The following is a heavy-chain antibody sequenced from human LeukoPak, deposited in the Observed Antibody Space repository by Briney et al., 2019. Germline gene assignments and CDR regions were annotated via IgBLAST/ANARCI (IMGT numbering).Heavy chain of an antibody. CDR3: ARGGGSYYMDY. CDR2: IYSGGSA. CDR1: GFTVSSNY. J-gene: IGHJ4*02. Sequence: GGSLRLSCAASGFTVSSNYMNWVRQAPGKGLEWVSVIYSGGSAYYADSVKGRFTISRDNAKNTLYLQMNSLRAEDTAVYYCARGGGSYYMDYWGQGTLVTVSS. V-gene: IGHV3-66*01. D-gene: IGHD1-26*01.